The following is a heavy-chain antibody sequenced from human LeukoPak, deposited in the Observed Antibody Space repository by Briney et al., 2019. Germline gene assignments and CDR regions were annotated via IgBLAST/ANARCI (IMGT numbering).Heavy chain of an antibody. D-gene: IGHD5-12*01. J-gene: IGHJ4*02. CDR2: INHSGST. V-gene: IGHV4-34*01. CDR3: ARSSVATIDY. Sequence: PSETLSLTCAVYGGSFSGYYCSWIRQPPGKGLEWIGEINHSGSTNYNPSLKSRVTISVDTSKNQFSLKLSSVTAADTAVYYCARSSVATIDYWGQGTLVTVSS. CDR1: GGSFSGYY.